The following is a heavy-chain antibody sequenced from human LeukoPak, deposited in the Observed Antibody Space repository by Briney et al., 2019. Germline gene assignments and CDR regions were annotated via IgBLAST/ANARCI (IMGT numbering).Heavy chain of an antibody. D-gene: IGHD3-9*01. CDR1: GFASSSYA. CDR3: AKVDDILTGYYPNYYYYYMDV. V-gene: IGHV3-23*01. J-gene: IGHJ6*03. Sequence: PGGSLRLSCAASGFASSSYAMTWVRQAPGKGLEGVSAISGSGGRTHYADSVKGRFTISRDNSKNTLYLQMNSLRAEDTAVYYCAKVDDILTGYYPNYYYYYMDVWGKGTTVTISS. CDR2: ISGSGGRT.